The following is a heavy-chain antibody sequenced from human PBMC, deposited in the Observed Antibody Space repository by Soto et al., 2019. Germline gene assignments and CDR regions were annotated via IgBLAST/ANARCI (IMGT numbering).Heavy chain of an antibody. V-gene: IGHV3-23*01. D-gene: IGHD6-19*01. CDR2: ISGSGGST. J-gene: IGHJ4*02. CDR3: AKDREGLQKYSSGCYDD. CDR1: GFTFSSYA. Sequence: PGGSLRLSCAASGFTFSSYAMSWVRQAPGKGLEWVSAISGSGGSTYYADSVKGRFTISRDNSKNTLYLQMNSLRAEDTAVYYCAKDREGLQKYSSGCYDDWGQGTLVTVSS.